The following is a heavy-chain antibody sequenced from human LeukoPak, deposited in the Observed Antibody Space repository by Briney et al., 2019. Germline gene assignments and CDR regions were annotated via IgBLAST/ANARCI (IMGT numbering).Heavy chain of an antibody. Sequence: GGSLRLSCTASGFSFSGHWMHWARQLPGKGLVWVSRISPTGSTTSYADSVKGRFTVSRDNAKNTLHLQVNNLRAEDTAVYYCARGPNSNWSGLDFWGQGTLLTVSS. V-gene: IGHV3-74*01. CDR2: ISPTGSTT. CDR3: ARGPNSNWSGLDF. J-gene: IGHJ4*02. CDR1: GFSFSGHW. D-gene: IGHD6-6*01.